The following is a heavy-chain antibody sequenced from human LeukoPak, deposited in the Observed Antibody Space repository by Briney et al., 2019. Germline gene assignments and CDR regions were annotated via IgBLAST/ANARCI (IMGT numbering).Heavy chain of an antibody. CDR2: INAYNGKT. CDR1: GYMFTSYG. CDR3: ARDSRITGTTAYYFDY. D-gene: IGHD1-7*01. Sequence: ASVNVSCKASGYMFTSYGFSWVRQAPGQGLEWLGWINAYNGKTLYAQKFQGRVTMTTDTSTSTAYMELTSLRSDDTAVYYCARDSRITGTTAYYFDYWGQGTLVSVSS. V-gene: IGHV1-18*04. J-gene: IGHJ4*02.